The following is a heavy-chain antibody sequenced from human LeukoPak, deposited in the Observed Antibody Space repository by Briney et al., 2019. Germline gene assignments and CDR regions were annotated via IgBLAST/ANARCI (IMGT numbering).Heavy chain of an antibody. J-gene: IGHJ4*02. CDR3: ATVEKPWFGESLLDY. V-gene: IGHV3-30*02. CDR2: IRYDGSNK. Sequence: PGGSLRLSCAASGFTFSSYGIHWVRQAPGKGLEWVAFIRYDGSNKYHADSVKGRFTISRDNSKNTVYLQMNSLRAEDTAVYYCATVEKPWFGESLLDYWGQGTLVTVSS. D-gene: IGHD3-10*01. CDR1: GFTFSSYG.